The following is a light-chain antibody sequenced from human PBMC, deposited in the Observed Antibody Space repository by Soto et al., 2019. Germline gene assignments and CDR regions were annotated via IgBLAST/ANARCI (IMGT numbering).Light chain of an antibody. J-gene: IGLJ1*01. Sequence: SGLTQRRAVYWSPGQSVTFSCKRTSSDVGGYNYVSWYQQHPGKAPKLMIYDVSKRPSGVPDRFSGSKSGNTGSLTISGLQAEDEADYYCCSYAGSYTLYFFGTGTKVTVL. V-gene: IGLV2-11*01. CDR3: CSYAGSYTLYF. CDR1: SSDVGGYNY. CDR2: DVS.